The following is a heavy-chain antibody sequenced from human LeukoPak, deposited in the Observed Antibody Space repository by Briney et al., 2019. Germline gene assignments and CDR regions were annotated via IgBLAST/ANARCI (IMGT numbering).Heavy chain of an antibody. D-gene: IGHD2-2*01. CDR1: GYTFTGYY. CDR2: INPNSGGT. V-gene: IGHV1-2*02. J-gene: IGHJ4*02. Sequence: ASVKVSCKASGYTFTGYYMHWVRQAPGQGLEWMGWINPNSGGTNYAQKFQGRVTMTRDTPISTAYMELSRLRSDDTAVYYCARDEDIVVVPAATIGRYFDYWGQGTLVTVSS. CDR3: ARDEDIVVVPAATIGRYFDY.